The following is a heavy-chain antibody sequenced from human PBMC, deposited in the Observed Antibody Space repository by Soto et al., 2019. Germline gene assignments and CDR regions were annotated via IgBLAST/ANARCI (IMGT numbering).Heavy chain of an antibody. D-gene: IGHD3-9*01. V-gene: IGHV4-30-4*01. Sequence: QVQLQESGPGLVKPSQTLSLTCTVSGGSISSGDYYWSWIRQPPGKGLEWIGYIYYSGSTYYNPSLKSRVTLSIDTSKNQFSLKLSSVTAADTAVYYCARAPLRYPAFDIWGQGTMVTVSS. J-gene: IGHJ3*02. CDR3: ARAPLRYPAFDI. CDR2: IYYSGST. CDR1: GGSISSGDYY.